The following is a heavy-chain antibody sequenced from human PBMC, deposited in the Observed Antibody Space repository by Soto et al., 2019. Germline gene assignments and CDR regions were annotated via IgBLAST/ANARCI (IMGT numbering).Heavy chain of an antibody. D-gene: IGHD5-12*01. CDR3: ARWLGYGPHFDY. Sequence: SETLSLTCTVSGGSISSGDYYWSWIRQPPGKGLEWIGYIFYSGSTYYNPSLKSRVTISVDTSKNQFSLKLGSVTAADTAVYYCARWLGYGPHFDYWGQGTLVTVSS. J-gene: IGHJ4*02. V-gene: IGHV4-30-4*01. CDR1: GGSISSGDYY. CDR2: IFYSGST.